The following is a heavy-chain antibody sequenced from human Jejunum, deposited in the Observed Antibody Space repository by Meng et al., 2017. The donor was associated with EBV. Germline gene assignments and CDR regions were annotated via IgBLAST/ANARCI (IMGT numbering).Heavy chain of an antibody. CDR2: VDPEDGET. CDR3: ATGTTARLRYLDH. V-gene: IGHV1-69-2*01. CDR1: GCSSSDYD. Sequence: ELQLLQAGAEVKKHGATVKISCKGSGCSSSDYDIHWVQQAPGKGLEWMGLVDPEDGETIYAEKFKGRVTMTADTSTDTGYMQLTSLRSEDTAVYFCATGTTARLRYLDHWGQGTLVTASS. D-gene: IGHD6-6*01. J-gene: IGHJ4*02.